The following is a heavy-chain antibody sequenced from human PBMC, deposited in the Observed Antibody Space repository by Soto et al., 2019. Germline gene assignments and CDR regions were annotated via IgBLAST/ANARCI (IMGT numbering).Heavy chain of an antibody. D-gene: IGHD6-13*01. J-gene: IGHJ4*02. CDR3: ARDQGSSPANLDY. V-gene: IGHV3-30-3*01. CDR1: GFTFSSYA. Sequence: QVQLVESGGGVVQPGRSLRLSCAASGFTFSSYAMHWVRQAPGKGLEWVAVISYDGSNKYYADSVKGRFTISRDNSKNTLYLQMNSLSAEDTAVYYCARDQGSSPANLDYWGQGTLVTVSS. CDR2: ISYDGSNK.